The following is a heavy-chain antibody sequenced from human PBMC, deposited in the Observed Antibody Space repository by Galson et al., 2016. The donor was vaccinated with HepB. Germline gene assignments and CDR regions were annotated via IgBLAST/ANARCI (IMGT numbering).Heavy chain of an antibody. Sequence: SLRLSCAASGFTFSNYGTHWVRQAPGKGLEWVAADSMDGRRKFYADSVKGRFTISRDNSNSMLFLQMSSLRAEDTAVYYCARRHVYCPPVGCSVDYWGQGTLVSVSS. CDR3: ARRHVYCPPVGCSVDY. D-gene: IGHD3-10*02. V-gene: IGHV3-30*03. J-gene: IGHJ4*02. CDR2: DSMDGRRK. CDR1: GFTFSNYG.